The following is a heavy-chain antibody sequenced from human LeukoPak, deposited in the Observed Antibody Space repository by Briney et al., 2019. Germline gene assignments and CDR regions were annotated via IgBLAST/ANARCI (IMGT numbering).Heavy chain of an antibody. CDR2: IWYDGSNK. CDR1: GFTFSSYG. CDR3: ARAAYGGSYFAFDI. J-gene: IGHJ3*02. Sequence: GGSLRLSCAASGFTFSSYGMHWVRQAPGKGLEWVAVIWYDGSNKYYADSVKGRFTISRDNSKNTLYLQMGSLRAEDMAVYYCARAAYGGSYFAFDIWGQGTMVTVSS. V-gene: IGHV3-33*01. D-gene: IGHD1-26*01.